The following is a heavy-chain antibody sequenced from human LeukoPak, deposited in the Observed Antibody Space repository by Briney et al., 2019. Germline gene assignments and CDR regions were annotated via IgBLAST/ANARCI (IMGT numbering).Heavy chain of an antibody. CDR1: GYTFTSYG. CDR3: AREYYYGSGSHGVDY. CDR2: ISPYNGDT. D-gene: IGHD3-10*01. V-gene: IGHV1-18*01. J-gene: IGHJ4*02. Sequence: ASVKVSCKASGYTFTSYGIYWVRQAPGQGLEWMGWISPYNGDTSYARKFQGRVTMTTDTSTSTAYMELRSLRSDDSAMYYCAREYYYGSGSHGVDYWGQGTLVTVSS.